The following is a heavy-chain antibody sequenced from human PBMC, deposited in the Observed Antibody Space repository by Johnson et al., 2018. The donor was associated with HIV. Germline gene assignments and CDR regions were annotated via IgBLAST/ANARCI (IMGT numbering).Heavy chain of an antibody. CDR2: MNGDGKST. J-gene: IGHJ3*02. Sequence: QVRLVESGGGVVQPGRSLRLSCAASGFTFSSYGMHWVRQAPGKGLVWVSRMNGDGKSTTYADSVKGRFTISRDNSKNTLYLQMNSLRAEDTSLYYCAREGDAFDIWGQGTMVTVSS. CDR3: AREGDAFDI. CDR1: GFTFSSYG. V-gene: IGHV3-NL1*01.